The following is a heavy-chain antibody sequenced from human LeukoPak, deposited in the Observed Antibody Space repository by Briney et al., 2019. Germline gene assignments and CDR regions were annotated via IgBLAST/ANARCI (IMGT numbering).Heavy chain of an antibody. V-gene: IGHV1-8*03. CDR3: ARDDSSSTNWFDP. D-gene: IGHD6-13*01. CDR2: MNPNSGNT. J-gene: IGHJ5*02. CDR1: GYTFTSYD. Sequence: ASVKVSCKASGYTFTSYDINWVRQATGQGLEWMGWMNPNSGNTGYAQKFQGRVTITRNTSISTAYMELRSLRSDDTAVYYCARDDSSSTNWFDPWGQGTLVTVSS.